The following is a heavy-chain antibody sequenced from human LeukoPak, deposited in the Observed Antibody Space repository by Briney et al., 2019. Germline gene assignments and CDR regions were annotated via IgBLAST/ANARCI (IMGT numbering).Heavy chain of an antibody. D-gene: IGHD2-2*02. CDR2: IYTSGDT. CDR3: ARGLYTTRHLNHFDY. J-gene: IGHJ4*02. CDR1: GFTFSTYA. Sequence: GGSLRLSCAASGFTFSTYAVSWVRQAPGEGLEWVSTIYTSGDTYYAASVKGRFTISRDDSKNTLYLQVNSLRAEDTAVYYCARGLYTTRHLNHFDYWGQGTLVTVSS. V-gene: IGHV3-23*05.